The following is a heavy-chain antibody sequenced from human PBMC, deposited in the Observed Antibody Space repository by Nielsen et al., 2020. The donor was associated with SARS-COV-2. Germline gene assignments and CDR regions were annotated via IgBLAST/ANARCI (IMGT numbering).Heavy chain of an antibody. D-gene: IGHD2-2*02. J-gene: IGHJ5*02. Sequence: SETLSLTCTVSGASISSGGFYWNWIRQHPGKGLEWIGNIYYTGSTFYNPSVKSHFTMSLDTSKNQFSLRLTSVTAADTAVYYCARDSTAAIGGAWFDPWGQGTLVTVSS. CDR2: IYYTGST. V-gene: IGHV4-31*01. CDR3: ARDSTAAIGGAWFDP. CDR1: GASISSGGFY.